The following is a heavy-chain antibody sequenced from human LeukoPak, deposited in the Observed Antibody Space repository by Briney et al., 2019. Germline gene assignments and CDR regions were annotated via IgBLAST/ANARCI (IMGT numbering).Heavy chain of an antibody. CDR1: GYTFTGYY. CDR3: ARDLYYYDSSGSNNWFDP. D-gene: IGHD3-22*01. V-gene: IGHV1-2*02. CDR2: INPNSGGT. Sequence: ASVKVSYKASGYTFTGYYMHWVRQAPGQGLEWMGWINPNSGGTNYAQKFQGRVTMTRDTSISTAYMELSRLRSDDTAVYYCARDLYYYDSSGSNNWFDPWGQGTLVTVSS. J-gene: IGHJ5*02.